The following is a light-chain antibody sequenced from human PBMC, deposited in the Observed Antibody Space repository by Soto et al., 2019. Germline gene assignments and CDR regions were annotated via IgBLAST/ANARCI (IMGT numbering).Light chain of an antibody. V-gene: IGKV1-33*01. Sequence: DIQLTHSPYSLSASVGDRVTITCQASQDINNYLNWYQQKPGKAPKLLIFDASSVETGVPSRFSGSGSGTHFTFTISSLEPEDIATYHCQQYEDLPLTFGGGTRVELK. CDR2: DAS. CDR1: QDINNY. J-gene: IGKJ4*01. CDR3: QQYEDLPLT.